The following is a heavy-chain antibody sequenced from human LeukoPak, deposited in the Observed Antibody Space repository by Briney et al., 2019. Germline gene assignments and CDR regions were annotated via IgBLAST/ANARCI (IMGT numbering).Heavy chain of an antibody. CDR1: GGSFSGYY. J-gene: IGHJ4*02. Sequence: SETLSLTCAVYGGSFSGYYWSWIRQPPGKGLEWIGEINHSGSTNYNPSLKSRVTISVDTSKNQFSLKLSSVTAADTAVYYCARLGSSGWQNFDYWGQGTLVTVSS. D-gene: IGHD6-19*01. V-gene: IGHV4-34*01. CDR2: INHSGST. CDR3: ARLGSSGWQNFDY.